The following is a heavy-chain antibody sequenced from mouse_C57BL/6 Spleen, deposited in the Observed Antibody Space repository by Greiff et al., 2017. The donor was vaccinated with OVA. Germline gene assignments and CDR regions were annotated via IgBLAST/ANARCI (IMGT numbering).Heavy chain of an antibody. D-gene: IGHD1-1*01. V-gene: IGHV1-75*01. CDR2: IFPGSGST. CDR1: GYTFTDYY. CDR3: ARGIITTVVATGGYFDV. J-gene: IGHJ1*03. Sequence: LQESGPELVKPGASVKISCKASGYTFTDYYINWVKQRPGQGLEWIGWIFPGSGSTYYNEKFKGKATLTVDKSSSTAYMLLSSLTSEDSAVYFCARGIITTVVATGGYFDVWGTGTTVTVSS.